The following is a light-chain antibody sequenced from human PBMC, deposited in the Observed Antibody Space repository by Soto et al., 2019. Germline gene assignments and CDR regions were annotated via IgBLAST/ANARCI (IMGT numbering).Light chain of an antibody. J-gene: IGKJ3*01. CDR2: GAS. Sequence: EIVLTQSPGTLSVSPGERATLACRASQSVSSNYLAWYQQKPGQPPRLLIYGASSRATGIPDRFSGSGSGTDFTLTISRLEPEDFAVYYCQQYTTSPFTFGPGTKVDI. CDR1: QSVSSNY. CDR3: QQYTTSPFT. V-gene: IGKV3-20*01.